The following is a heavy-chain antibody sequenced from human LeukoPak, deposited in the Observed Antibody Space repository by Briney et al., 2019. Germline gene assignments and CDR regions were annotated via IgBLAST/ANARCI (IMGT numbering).Heavy chain of an antibody. V-gene: IGHV3-7*03. J-gene: IGHJ4*02. CDR2: IRQDGDTK. Sequence: GGSLRLSCAASGFPFNAYWMTWARQAPGKGLEWVANIRQDGDTKYYVDSVKGRFTISRDNAMNSLYLQMNSLRAEDTAIYYCARSLPYGTTWYGRSDFWGQGTLVTFSS. CDR1: GFPFNAYW. CDR3: ARSLPYGTTWYGRSDF. D-gene: IGHD6-13*01.